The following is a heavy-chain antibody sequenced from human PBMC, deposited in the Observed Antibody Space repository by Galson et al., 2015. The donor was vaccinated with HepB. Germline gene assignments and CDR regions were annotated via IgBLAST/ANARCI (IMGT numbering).Heavy chain of an antibody. CDR3: ARESGYSYGYLYYFDY. CDR2: IYSSGTT. V-gene: IGHV4-4*07. CDR1: GGSISSYY. D-gene: IGHD5-18*01. Sequence: SETLSLTCTVSGGSISSYYWSWLRQPAGKGLEWIGRIYSSGTTNYNPSLKSRVTMSADTSKNQFSLKLSSVTAADTALYYCARESGYSYGYLYYFDYWGQGTLVTVSS. J-gene: IGHJ4*02.